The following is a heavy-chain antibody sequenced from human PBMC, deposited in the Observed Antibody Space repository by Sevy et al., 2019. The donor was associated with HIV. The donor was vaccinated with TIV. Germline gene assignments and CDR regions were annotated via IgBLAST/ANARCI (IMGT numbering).Heavy chain of an antibody. CDR1: GFTFSAYW. CDR3: AQGTVGRFDS. D-gene: IGHD3-16*01. V-gene: IGHV3-7*01. CDR2: IKSDGSDK. Sequence: GGSLRLSCAASGFTFSAYWMNWVRQAPGKGLEWVANIKSDGSDKHYVDSVEGRFTISRDNAKNSLNLQMNSLRVEDTAVYYCAQGTVGRFDSWGQGTLVTVSS. J-gene: IGHJ4*02.